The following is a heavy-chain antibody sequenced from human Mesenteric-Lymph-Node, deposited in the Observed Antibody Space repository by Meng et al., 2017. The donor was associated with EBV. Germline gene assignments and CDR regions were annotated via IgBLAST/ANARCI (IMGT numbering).Heavy chain of an antibody. CDR2: IYDCGST. J-gene: IGHJ4*02. Sequence: EVVVVESGGRLISPWVCLRLSCAASVFTVNSNYIPWVGQAPGKGLQWVSFIYDCGSTYFADSVKGRFTISRDNSKNTLYLQMNSLTAEDTALYSCASPPVVLLFMWGQGVLVTVSS. V-gene: IGHV3-66*03. CDR1: VFTVNSNY. CDR3: ASPPVVLLFM. D-gene: IGHD2-15*01.